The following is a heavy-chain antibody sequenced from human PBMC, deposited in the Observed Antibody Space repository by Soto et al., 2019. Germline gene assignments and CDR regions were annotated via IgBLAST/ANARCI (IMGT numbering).Heavy chain of an antibody. CDR1: GGTFSSYA. J-gene: IGHJ5*02. D-gene: IGHD2-15*01. CDR3: ARDHYCSGGSCFWGGWFDP. Sequence: QVQLVQSGAEVKKPGSSVKVSCKASGGTFSSYAISWVRQAPGQGLEWMGGIIPLFGTANYAQKFQGRVTITADESTSTAYMELSSLRAEDTAVYYCARDHYCSGGSCFWGGWFDPWGQGTLVTVSS. V-gene: IGHV1-69*01. CDR2: IIPLFGTA.